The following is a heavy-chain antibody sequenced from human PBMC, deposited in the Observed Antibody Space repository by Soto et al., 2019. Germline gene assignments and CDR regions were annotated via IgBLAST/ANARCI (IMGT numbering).Heavy chain of an antibody. V-gene: IGHV1-18*04. Sequence: QVQLVQSGAEVKKPGASVKVSCKAYGYTFTSYGISWVRQAPGQGLEWMGWISAYNGNTNYAQKLQDRVTMTTDTTTSTDDMELRSLRSDDTAVYYCARETGSARNFDYLGQGTLVTVCS. J-gene: IGHJ4*02. CDR2: ISAYNGNT. D-gene: IGHD3-10*01. CDR1: GYTFTSYG. CDR3: ARETGSARNFDY.